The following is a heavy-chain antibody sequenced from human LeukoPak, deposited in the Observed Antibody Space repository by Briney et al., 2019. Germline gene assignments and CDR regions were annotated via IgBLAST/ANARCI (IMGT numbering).Heavy chain of an antibody. Sequence: PSETLSLTCAVYGGSFSGYYWSWIRQPPGKGLEWIGEINHSGSTNYNPSLKSRVTISVDTSKNQFSLKLSSVTAADTAVYYCARAAQRSLCGSGSLPSYWGQGTLVTVSS. D-gene: IGHD3-10*01. V-gene: IGHV4-34*01. CDR3: ARAAQRSLCGSGSLPSY. CDR1: GGSFSGYY. CDR2: INHSGST. J-gene: IGHJ4*02.